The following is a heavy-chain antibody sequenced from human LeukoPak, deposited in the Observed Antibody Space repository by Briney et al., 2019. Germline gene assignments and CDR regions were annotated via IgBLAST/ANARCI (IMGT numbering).Heavy chain of an antibody. D-gene: IGHD6-19*01. V-gene: IGHV4-4*09. CDR2: IYSSEST. Sequence: SETLSLTCTVSGGSVSSYYWSWIRQPPGQGLEWIGYIYSSESTNYNPSLKSRVTMSVDTSKNQFFLKLSSVTAADTAVYYCARFHSGPSGWYVLRYFDLWGRGTLVTVSS. CDR1: GGSVSSYY. J-gene: IGHJ2*01. CDR3: ARFHSGPSGWYVLRYFDL.